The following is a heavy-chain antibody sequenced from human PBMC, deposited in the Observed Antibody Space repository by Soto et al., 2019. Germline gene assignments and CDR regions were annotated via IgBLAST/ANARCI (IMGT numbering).Heavy chain of an antibody. V-gene: IGHV3-33*01. CDR3: ARIQLDTIMALDY. CDR1: GFTFDAYG. CDR2: VWSNGNLK. Sequence: QVQLVESGGGVVQPGGSLRLSCAASGFTFDAYGFHWVRQAPGKGLEWVAVVWSNGNLKYYADSVKGRFTISRDSSKSELNFQTNSRRADDTAVYYCARIQLDTIMALDYWGQGTLVTVSS. J-gene: IGHJ4*02. D-gene: IGHD1-1*01.